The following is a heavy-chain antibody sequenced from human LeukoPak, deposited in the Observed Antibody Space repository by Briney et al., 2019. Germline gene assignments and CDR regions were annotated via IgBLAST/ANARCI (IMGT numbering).Heavy chain of an antibody. CDR2: ISSSSSYI. D-gene: IGHD3-22*01. CDR1: GFTFSSYA. V-gene: IGHV3-21*01. Sequence: GGSLRLSCAASGFTFSSYAMSWVRQAPGKGLEWVSSISSSSSYIYYADSVKGRFTISRDNAKNSLYLQMNSLRAEDTAVYYCARAHTHYDSSGYYYWGQGTLVTVSS. J-gene: IGHJ4*02. CDR3: ARAHTHYDSSGYYY.